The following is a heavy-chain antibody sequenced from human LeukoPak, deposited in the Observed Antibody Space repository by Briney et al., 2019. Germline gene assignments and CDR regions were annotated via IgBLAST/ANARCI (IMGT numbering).Heavy chain of an antibody. J-gene: IGHJ4*02. V-gene: IGHV3-33*01. CDR2: IWYDGSNK. Sequence: GGSLRLSCAASGFTFSSYGMHWVRQAPGKGLEWVAVIWYDGSNKYYADSVKGRFTISRDNSKNTLYLQMNSLRAEDTAVYYCARERYYYDSSGYSYPDYWGQGTLDTVSS. CDR1: GFTFSSYG. CDR3: ARERYYYDSSGYSYPDY. D-gene: IGHD3-22*01.